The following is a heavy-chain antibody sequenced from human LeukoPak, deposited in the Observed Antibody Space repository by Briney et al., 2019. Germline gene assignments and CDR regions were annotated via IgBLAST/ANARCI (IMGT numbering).Heavy chain of an antibody. J-gene: IGHJ4*02. Sequence: SDPLSLICAVYGGPFSGYHWLWMRQPRGRGREWIGDINYRGSTNYNPSLKSRVTISVDTSKNQFSLKLSSVAAADTAVYYCVRGGVWDCSSTSCYGSPYYFDYGGQGTLVTVSS. CDR3: VRGGVWDCSSTSCYGSPYYFDY. D-gene: IGHD2-2*01. CDR1: GGPFSGYH. CDR2: INYRGST. V-gene: IGHV4-34*01.